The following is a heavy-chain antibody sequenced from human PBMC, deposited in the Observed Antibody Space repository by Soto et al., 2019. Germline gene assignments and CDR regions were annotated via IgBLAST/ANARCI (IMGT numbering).Heavy chain of an antibody. CDR2: INAGNGNT. Sequence: ASVKVSCKSSGYTITSYAMHWVRQAPEQRLEWMGWINAGNGNTKYSQKFQGRVTITRDTSASTAYMELSSLRSEDTAVYYCAGVKTLPPPFAYGAQGPLAPVSS. V-gene: IGHV1-3*01. D-gene: IGHD3-22*01. CDR3: AGVKTLPPPFAY. CDR1: GYTITSYA. J-gene: IGHJ4*02.